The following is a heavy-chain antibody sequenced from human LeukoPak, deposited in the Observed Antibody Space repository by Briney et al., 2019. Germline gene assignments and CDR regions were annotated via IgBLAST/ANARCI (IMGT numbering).Heavy chain of an antibody. CDR1: GFTFSSYE. CDR3: ARVRDGYNSGFDP. D-gene: IGHD5-24*01. V-gene: IGHV3-48*03. CDR2: ISSSGSTI. Sequence: GGSLRLSCAASGFTFSSYEMHWVRQAPGKGLEWVSYISSSGSTIYYADSVKGRFTISRDNAKNSLYLQMNSLRAEDTAVYYCARVRDGYNSGFDPWGQGTLVTVSS. J-gene: IGHJ5*02.